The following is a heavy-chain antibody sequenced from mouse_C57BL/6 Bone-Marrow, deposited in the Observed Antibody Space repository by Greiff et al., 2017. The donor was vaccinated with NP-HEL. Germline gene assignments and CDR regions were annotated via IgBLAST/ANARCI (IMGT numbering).Heavy chain of an antibody. CDR2: IDPSDSYT. J-gene: IGHJ4*01. Sequence: QVQLQQPGAELVMPGASVKLSCKASGYTSTSYWMHWVKQRPGQGLEWIGEIDPSDSYTNYNQKFKGKSTLTVDKSSSTAYMQLSSLTSEDSAVYYCARSYDYDDYYAMDYWCQGTSVTVSS. CDR1: GYTSTSYW. D-gene: IGHD2-4*01. V-gene: IGHV1-69*01. CDR3: ARSYDYDDYYAMDY.